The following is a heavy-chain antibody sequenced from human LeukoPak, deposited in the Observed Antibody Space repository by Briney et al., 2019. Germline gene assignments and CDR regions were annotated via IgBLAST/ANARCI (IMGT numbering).Heavy chain of an antibody. D-gene: IGHD5-18*01. CDR1: GFTFSSYG. CDR2: IIIIGSST. Sequence: PGGSLRLSCAASGFTFSSYGMSWVRQAPGKGLEGVSTIIIIGSSTYYADSVKGRSTISRDNSKNTLYLQMSSLRAEDTGVYFCATKTAFDYWGQGTLVTVSS. J-gene: IGHJ4*02. CDR3: ATKTAFDY. V-gene: IGHV3-23*01.